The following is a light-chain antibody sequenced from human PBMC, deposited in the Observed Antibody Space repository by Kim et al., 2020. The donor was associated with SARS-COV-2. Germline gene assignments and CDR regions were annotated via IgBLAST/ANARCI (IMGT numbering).Light chain of an antibody. CDR1: RGRIASKP. CDR2: EDA. Sequence: SPGKTLPPSCAPTRGRIASKPVQWYQQRPSSVPTTVIYEDALRPSGLPDRFSGSIDTSSNSASLTISGLTTEDEAVYFCQSYEVFGGGTQLTVL. J-gene: IGLJ2*01. CDR3: QSYEV. V-gene: IGLV6-57*03.